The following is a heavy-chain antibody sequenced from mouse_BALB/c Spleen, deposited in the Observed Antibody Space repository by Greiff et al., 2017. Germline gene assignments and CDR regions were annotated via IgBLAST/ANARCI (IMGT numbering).Heavy chain of an antibody. CDR3: ASHYYCNYPDYFDY. D-gene: IGHD2-1*01. Sequence: VKLKESGPGLVAPSQSLSITCTVSGFSLTSYGVHWVRQPPGKGLEWLGVIWAGGSTNYNSALMSRLSISKDNSKSQVFLKMNSLQTDDTAMYYCASHYYCNYPDYFDYWGQGTTLTVSS. CDR2: IWAGGST. V-gene: IGHV2-9*02. CDR1: GFSLTSYG. J-gene: IGHJ2*01.